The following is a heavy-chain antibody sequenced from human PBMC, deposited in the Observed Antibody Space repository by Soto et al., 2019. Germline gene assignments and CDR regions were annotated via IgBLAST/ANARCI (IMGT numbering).Heavy chain of an antibody. D-gene: IGHD6-13*01. CDR1: GGSISSSYW. Sequence: QVELQESGPGLVKPSGTLSLTCAVSGGSISSSYWWSWVRQPPGKGLEWIGEIYHSGSANYNPTLKSRVTISVDNSKNQFSLKLSSVTAADTAVYYCARYIAASGTYYFDYWGQGTLVTVSS. J-gene: IGHJ4*02. CDR3: ARYIAASGTYYFDY. V-gene: IGHV4-4*02. CDR2: IYHSGSA.